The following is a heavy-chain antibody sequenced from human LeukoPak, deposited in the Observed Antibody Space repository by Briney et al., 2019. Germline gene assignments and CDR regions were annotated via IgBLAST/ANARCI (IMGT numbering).Heavy chain of an antibody. V-gene: IGHV4-30-2*01. CDR2: ISHSGNP. CDR3: ARDAAAGYSLAH. D-gene: IGHD6-13*01. Sequence: SQTLSLTCTVSSGSISSSDYYWNWIRQPPGKGLEWIGEISHSGNPNYNPSLKSRLTISVDKAKNQFSLNLNSVTAADTAVYYCARDAAAGYSLAHWGQGTLVTVSS. CDR1: SGSISSSDYY. J-gene: IGHJ4*02.